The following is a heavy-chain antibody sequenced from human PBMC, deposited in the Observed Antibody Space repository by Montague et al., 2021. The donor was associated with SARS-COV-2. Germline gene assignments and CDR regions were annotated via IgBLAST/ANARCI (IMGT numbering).Heavy chain of an antibody. V-gene: IGHV2-70*01. CDR3: ARPLRYNLTCNDSGFDD. CDR2: IYSNDDK. J-gene: IGHJ4*02. D-gene: IGHD3-9*01. Sequence: PALVKPTQTLTLTCTFSGFSLCTPDVCVAWIRQPPGKALEWLALIYSNDDKCYSTSLQARLTISKDTSRNQVVLTMTNMDPLDTATYYCARPLRYNLTCNDSGFDDWGQGTLVTVSS. CDR1: GFSLCTPDVC.